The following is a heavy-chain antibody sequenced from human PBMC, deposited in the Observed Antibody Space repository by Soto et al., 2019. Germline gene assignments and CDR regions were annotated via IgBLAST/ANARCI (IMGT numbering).Heavy chain of an antibody. CDR3: ARWRPIIVGATDPIY. J-gene: IGHJ4*02. CDR2: ISYDGSNK. Sequence: QVQLVESGGGVVQPGRSLRLSCAASGFTFSSYAMHWVRQAPGKGLEWVAVISYDGSNKYYADSVKGRFTISRDNSKNTLYLQMNSLRAEDTAVYYCARWRPIIVGATDPIYWGQGTLVTVSS. D-gene: IGHD1-26*01. V-gene: IGHV3-30-3*01. CDR1: GFTFSSYA.